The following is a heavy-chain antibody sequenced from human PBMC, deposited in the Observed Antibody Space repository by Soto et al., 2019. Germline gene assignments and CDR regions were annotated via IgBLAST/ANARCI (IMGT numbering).Heavy chain of an antibody. V-gene: IGHV4-4*07. J-gene: IGHJ4*02. CDR3: ARGSCRSSSCSGFDY. D-gene: IGHD2-2*01. Sequence: QVQLQESGPGLVKPSETLSLTCTVSGGSLSSYYWSWIRQPAGKGLEWIGRISTSGSTNYNPSLKSRVTMSVDTSKNQFSLRLSSVTAADTAVYYCARGSCRSSSCSGFDYWGQGTLVTVSS. CDR2: ISTSGST. CDR1: GGSLSSYY.